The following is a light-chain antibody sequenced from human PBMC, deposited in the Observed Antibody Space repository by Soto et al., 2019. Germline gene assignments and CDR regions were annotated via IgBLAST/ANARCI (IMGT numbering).Light chain of an antibody. J-gene: IGKJ2*01. CDR3: QQYGNSPYT. V-gene: IGKV3-20*01. CDR1: QSVSSY. CDR2: GAS. Sequence: EIVLTQSPGTLSLSPGERATLSCRASQSVSSYLAWYQQKPGQTPRLLIYGASNRATGIPDRFGGSGSGTDFTLTISRLEPEDFAVYSCQQYGNSPYTFGQGTKLEIK.